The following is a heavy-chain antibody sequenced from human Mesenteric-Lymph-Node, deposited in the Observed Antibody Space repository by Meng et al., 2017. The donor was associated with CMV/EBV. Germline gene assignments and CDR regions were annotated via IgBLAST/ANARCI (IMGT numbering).Heavy chain of an antibody. CDR1: GFTFSGYW. V-gene: IGHV3-74*01. D-gene: IGHD6-6*01. Sequence: GESLKISCAASGFTFSGYWMNWVRQGPGKGLEWVSGINWIATTTTYVDSVKGRFTISRDNAKNSLYLQMNSLRAEDTAVYYCARVIAARSGHCYYYGMDVWGQGTTVTVSS. CDR2: INWIATTT. CDR3: ARVIAARSGHCYYYGMDV. J-gene: IGHJ6*02.